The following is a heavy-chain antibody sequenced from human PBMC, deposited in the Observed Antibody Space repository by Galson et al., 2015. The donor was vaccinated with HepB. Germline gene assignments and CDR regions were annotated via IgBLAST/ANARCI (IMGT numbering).Heavy chain of an antibody. Sequence: SLRLSCAASGFTFRSHGMHWVRQAPGKGLEWVAVIWYDGTNKHYVDSVKGRFIISRDNSKNTLYLQMNSLRAEDTAVYYCARKHYDFWSVFDRSKYYYYGMDVWGQGTTVTVSS. CDR1: GFTFRSHG. CDR2: IWYDGTNK. D-gene: IGHD3-3*01. CDR3: ARKHYDFWSVFDRSKYYYYGMDV. V-gene: IGHV3-33*01. J-gene: IGHJ6*02.